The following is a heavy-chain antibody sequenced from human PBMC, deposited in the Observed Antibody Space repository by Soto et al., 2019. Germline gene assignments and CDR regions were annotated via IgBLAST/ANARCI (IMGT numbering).Heavy chain of an antibody. J-gene: IGHJ4*02. D-gene: IGHD6-19*01. Sequence: GGSLRLSCAASGFTFSNYGIHWVRQSPGKGLEWVAVVSNDGGNKYYADSVRGRFTISRDNSKNTLYLQMNSLRAEDTAVYYCAKDRFDSGWICPGHWGQGTLVTVS. CDR3: AKDRFDSGWICPGH. CDR1: GFTFSNYG. V-gene: IGHV3-30*18. CDR2: VSNDGGNK.